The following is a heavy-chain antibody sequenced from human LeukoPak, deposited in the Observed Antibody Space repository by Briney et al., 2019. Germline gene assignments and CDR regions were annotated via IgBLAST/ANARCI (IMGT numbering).Heavy chain of an antibody. CDR1: GGSISTYY. CDR3: ARVARYFDWSTNRGAFDI. CDR2: IYYSGST. Sequence: SETLSLTCTVSGGSISTYYWSWIRQPPGKGLEWIGYIYYSGSTSCNPSLKSRVTISVDTSKNQFSVKLSSVTAADTAVYYCARVARYFDWSTNRGAFDIWGQGTMVTVSS. J-gene: IGHJ3*02. V-gene: IGHV4-59*01. D-gene: IGHD3-9*01.